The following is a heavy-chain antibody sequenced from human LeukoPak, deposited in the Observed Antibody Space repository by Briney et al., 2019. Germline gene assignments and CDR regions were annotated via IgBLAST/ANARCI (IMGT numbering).Heavy chain of an antibody. CDR2: IITLFGTV. V-gene: IGHV1-69*06. D-gene: IGHD4-17*01. Sequence: ASVKVSCKVSGYTLTELSMHWVRQAPGQGLEWMGGIITLFGTVNYAQNFQDRVTITADKSTSTSYMELSSLRSDDTAVYYCARVPDYGDYYYYMDVWGKGTTVTVSS. CDR3: ARVPDYGDYYYYMDV. J-gene: IGHJ6*03. CDR1: GYTLTELS.